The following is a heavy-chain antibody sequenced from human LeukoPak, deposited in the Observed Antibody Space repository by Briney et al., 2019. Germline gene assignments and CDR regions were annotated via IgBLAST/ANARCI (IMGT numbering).Heavy chain of an antibody. J-gene: IGHJ6*02. CDR3: ARAVHYYVAIDF. CDR1: GVTFSAYA. Sequence: GGSLRLSCEASGVTFSAYAMTWVRQAPGKGLEWVSSIGSDNKPHYSESVKGRFAISRDNSKGMLFLQLNSLRAEDTALYDCARAVHYYVAIDFWGQGTTVTVSS. CDR2: IGSDNKP. V-gene: IGHV3-23*05. D-gene: IGHD3-10*02.